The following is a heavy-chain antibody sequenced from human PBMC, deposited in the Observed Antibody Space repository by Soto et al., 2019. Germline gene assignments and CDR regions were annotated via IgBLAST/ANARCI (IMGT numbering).Heavy chain of an antibody. V-gene: IGHV3-73*02. CDR2: IRSKVNSYAT. CDR1: GFTFSGSS. Sequence: EVQLVESGGGLVQSGGSLKLSCAASGFTFSGSSMYWVRQASGKGLEWVGRIRSKVNSYATAYAASVEGRFIISRDDSKNTTYLQMNSLKTEDTAVYYCTRRGTDRWDSGIGYWGQGTLVTVSS. J-gene: IGHJ4*02. CDR3: TRRGTDRWDSGIGY. D-gene: IGHD1-26*01.